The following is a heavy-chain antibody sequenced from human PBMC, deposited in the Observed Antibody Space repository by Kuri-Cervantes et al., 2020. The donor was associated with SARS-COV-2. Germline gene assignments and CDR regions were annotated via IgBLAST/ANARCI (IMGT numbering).Heavy chain of an antibody. CDR3: ARYCSGGTCPLGSAFDI. CDR1: GGTFSSYA. CDR2: ISAYNGNT. J-gene: IGHJ3*02. Sequence: ASVKVSCKASGGTFSSYAINWVRQAPGQGLEWMGWISAYNGNTNYAQKLQGRVTMTTDTSTTTAYMELRSLRSDDTAVYYCARYCSGGTCPLGSAFDIWGQGTMVTVSS. V-gene: IGHV1-18*01. D-gene: IGHD2-15*01.